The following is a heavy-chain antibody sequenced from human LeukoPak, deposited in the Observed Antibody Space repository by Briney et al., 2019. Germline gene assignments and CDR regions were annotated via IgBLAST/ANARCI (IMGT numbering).Heavy chain of an antibody. J-gene: IGHJ4*02. CDR3: ARPMESGYSYGFRD. Sequence: ASVKVSCKASGYTFTSYGISWVRQAPGQGLEWMGWINPNSGGTNYAQKFQGRVTMTRDTSISTAYMELSRLRSDDTAVYYCARPMESGYSYGFRDWGQGTLVTVSS. V-gene: IGHV1-2*02. CDR2: INPNSGGT. CDR1: GYTFTSYG. D-gene: IGHD5-18*01.